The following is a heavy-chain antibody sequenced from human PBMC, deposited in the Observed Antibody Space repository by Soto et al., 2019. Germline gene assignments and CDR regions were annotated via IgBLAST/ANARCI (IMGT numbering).Heavy chain of an antibody. V-gene: IGHV1-69*01. Sequence: QVQLVQSGAEVRKPGSSVRVSCKAAGGTFDTYAVSWVRQAPGQGLGWMGGIIPMFGTPYYAQRFQGRVTITADESTGTAYMELRSLRSEDTAVYFCARDRDFGNYFDSAYWCQGTLVTVSS. D-gene: IGHD1-26*01. J-gene: IGHJ4*02. CDR2: IIPMFGTP. CDR3: ARDRDFGNYFDSAY. CDR1: GGTFDTYA.